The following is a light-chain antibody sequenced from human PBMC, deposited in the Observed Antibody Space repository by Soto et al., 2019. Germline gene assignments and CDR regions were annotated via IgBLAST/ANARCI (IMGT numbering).Light chain of an antibody. Sequence: EIGLSQAPGNLSLSPGERATLSCRASQSISSTYLAWYRQKPGQAPRLLIYAASSRATGIPDRFSGSGSGTDFTLTISRLEPEDFAVYYCQQYYASSWTFGQGTKVDIK. CDR1: QSISSTY. CDR2: AAS. V-gene: IGKV3-20*01. J-gene: IGKJ1*01. CDR3: QQYYASSWT.